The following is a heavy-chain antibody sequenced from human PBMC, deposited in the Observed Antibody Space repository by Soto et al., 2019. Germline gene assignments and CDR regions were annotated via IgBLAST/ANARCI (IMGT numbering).Heavy chain of an antibody. CDR1: GFTFSNYW. D-gene: IGHD3-10*01. V-gene: IGHV3-74*01. CDR2: ISPDGTIP. Sequence: EVQLVESGGGLVQPGGSLRLSCAVSGFTFSNYWMHWVRQAPGKGLVWVSTISPDGTIPDYTDSVKSRLAISRDNAKSTLFLQINSLRPEDTAVYYCARFRGEAFDIWGQGTMVTVSS. J-gene: IGHJ3*02. CDR3: ARFRGEAFDI.